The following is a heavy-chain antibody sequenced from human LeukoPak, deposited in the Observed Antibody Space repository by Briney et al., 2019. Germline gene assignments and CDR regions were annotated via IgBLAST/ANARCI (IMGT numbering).Heavy chain of an antibody. D-gene: IGHD3-22*01. Sequence: ASVKVSCTASGYTFTSYAMHWVRQAPGQRFEWMGWINAGNGNTKYSQKFQGRVTITRDTSASTAYMELSSLRSEDTAVYYCAREDYYDSSGYFHPGVDYWGQGTLVTVSS. CDR1: GYTFTSYA. CDR3: AREDYYDSSGYFHPGVDY. J-gene: IGHJ4*02. V-gene: IGHV1-3*01. CDR2: INAGNGNT.